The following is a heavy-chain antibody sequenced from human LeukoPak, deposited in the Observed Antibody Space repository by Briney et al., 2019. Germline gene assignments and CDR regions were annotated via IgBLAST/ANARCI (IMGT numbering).Heavy chain of an antibody. CDR1: GYTLTELS. J-gene: IGHJ6*02. Sequence: ASVKVSCKVSGYTLTELSMHWVRQAPGKGLEWIGGFDPEDGETIYAQKFQGRVTMTEDTSTDTAYMELSSLRSEDTAVYYCATGVGATTYYYGMDVWGQGTTVTVSS. CDR2: FDPEDGET. CDR3: ATGVGATTYYYGMDV. V-gene: IGHV1-24*01. D-gene: IGHD1-26*01.